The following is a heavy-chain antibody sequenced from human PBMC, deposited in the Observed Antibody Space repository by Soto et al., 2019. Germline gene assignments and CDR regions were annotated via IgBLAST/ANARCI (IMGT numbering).Heavy chain of an antibody. D-gene: IGHD6-13*01. V-gene: IGHV1-46*01. CDR1: GYTFTSYY. J-gene: IGHJ5*02. CDR3: ARAELAAAGLNWFDP. CDR2: INPSGGST. Sequence: QVQLVQSGAEVKKPGASVKVSCKASGYTFTSYYMHWVRQAPGQGLEWMGIINPSGGSTSYAQKLQGRVTMTRDTSTSTVYMELSSLRSEDTAVYYCARAELAAAGLNWFDPWGQGTLVTVSS.